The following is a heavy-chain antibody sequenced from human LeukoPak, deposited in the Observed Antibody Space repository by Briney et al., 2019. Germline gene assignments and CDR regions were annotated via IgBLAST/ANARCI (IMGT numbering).Heavy chain of an antibody. V-gene: IGHV3-30*03. CDR1: GFTFSSYG. D-gene: IGHD6-19*01. J-gene: IGHJ4*02. CDR3: ARVRIAVAGTTADYFDY. Sequence: GGSLRLSCAASGFTFSSYGMHWVRQAPGKGLEWVAVISYDGSNKYYADSVKGRFTISRDNAKNSLYLQMNSLRAEDTAVYYCARVRIAVAGTTADYFDYWGQGTLVTVSS. CDR2: ISYDGSNK.